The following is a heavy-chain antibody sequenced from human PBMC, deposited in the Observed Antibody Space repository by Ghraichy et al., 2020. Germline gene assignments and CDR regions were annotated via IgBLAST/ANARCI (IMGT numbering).Heavy chain of an antibody. CDR2: IKKDGSEK. Sequence: GESLNISCAASGFIFSSYWMSWVRQAPGKGLEWVANIKKDGSEKYYVDSVKGRFTISRDNAKNSLYLQTNSLRAEDTVVYYCARDLGSGWYFDYWGQGTLVTVSS. CDR3: ARDLGSGWYFDY. J-gene: IGHJ4*02. D-gene: IGHD6-19*01. CDR1: GFIFSSYW. V-gene: IGHV3-7*01.